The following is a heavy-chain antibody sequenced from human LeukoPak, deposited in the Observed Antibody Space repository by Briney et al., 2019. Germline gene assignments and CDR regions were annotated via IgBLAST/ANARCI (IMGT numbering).Heavy chain of an antibody. Sequence: ASVKVSCKASGYTFTSYAMHWVRQAPGQRLEWMGWINAGNGNTKYSQKLQGRVTMTTDTSTSTAYMELRSLRSDDTAVYYCARDPGDVYYYGMDVWGQGTTVTVSS. J-gene: IGHJ6*02. CDR3: ARDPGDVYYYGMDV. D-gene: IGHD3-10*01. CDR1: GYTFTSYA. V-gene: IGHV1-3*01. CDR2: INAGNGNT.